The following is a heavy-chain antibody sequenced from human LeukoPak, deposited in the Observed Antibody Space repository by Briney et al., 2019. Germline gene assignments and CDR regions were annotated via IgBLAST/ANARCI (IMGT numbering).Heavy chain of an antibody. CDR3: ASHIVATTEEYFQH. Sequence: PGGSLRLSCAASGFTFSDYYMSWIRRAPGKGLEWVSYISSSSSYTNYADSVKGRFTISRDNAKNSLYLQMNSLRAEGTAVYYCASHIVATTEEYFQHWGQGTLVTVSS. J-gene: IGHJ1*01. V-gene: IGHV3-11*06. D-gene: IGHD5-12*01. CDR1: GFTFSDYY. CDR2: ISSSSSYT.